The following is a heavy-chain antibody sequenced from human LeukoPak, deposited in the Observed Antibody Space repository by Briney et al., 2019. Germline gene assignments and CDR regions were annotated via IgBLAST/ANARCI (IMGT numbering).Heavy chain of an antibody. J-gene: IGHJ4*02. Sequence: GGSLRLSCAASGFTFSSYGMHWVRQAPGKGLEWVAVISYDGSNKYYADSVKGRFTISRDNSKGTVYLEMSSLRADDTAIYFCARDVGLRYFFDSWGQGTLVTVSS. V-gene: IGHV3-30*03. CDR3: ARDVGLRYFFDS. CDR2: ISYDGSNK. CDR1: GFTFSSYG. D-gene: IGHD1-26*01.